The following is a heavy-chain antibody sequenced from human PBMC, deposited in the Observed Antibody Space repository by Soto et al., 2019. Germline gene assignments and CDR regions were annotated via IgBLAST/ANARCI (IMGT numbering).Heavy chain of an antibody. CDR1: GCSIGRGDYY. CDR3: ARAMSDSGDNWFFDL. D-gene: IGHD2-21*02. J-gene: IGHJ2*01. V-gene: IGHV4-31*03. CDR2: IYYSGSI. Sequence: QVPLQESGTGLVKPSQTLSLTCTVSGCSIGRGDYYCTWIRQHPGKVLEWIGYIYYSGSIHYNPSLKSRVTISIDTSKNHFSLKLSSMTAADTAVYSCARAMSDSGDNWFFDLWGSGTLVTVSS.